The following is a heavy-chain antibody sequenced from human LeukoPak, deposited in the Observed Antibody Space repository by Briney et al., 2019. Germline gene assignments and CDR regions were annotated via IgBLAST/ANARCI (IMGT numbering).Heavy chain of an antibody. J-gene: IGHJ4*02. D-gene: IGHD1-26*01. CDR2: IRSKTDGGTI. V-gene: IGHV3-15*01. CDR1: GFTFSNAW. CDR3: TTSSYSGSYRFDY. Sequence: PGGSLRLSCAASGFTFSNAWMSWVRQAPGMGLDWVGRIRSKTDGGTIDYAAPVKGRFTISRDDSKNTLYLQMNSLKTEDTAVYYCTTSSYSGSYRFDYWGQGTLVTVSS.